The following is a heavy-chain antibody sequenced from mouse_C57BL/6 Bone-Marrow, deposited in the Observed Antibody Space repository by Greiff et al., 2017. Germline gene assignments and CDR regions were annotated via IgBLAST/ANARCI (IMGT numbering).Heavy chain of an antibody. J-gene: IGHJ2*01. CDR1: GYTFTDYY. V-gene: IGHV1-19*01. Sequence: VHVKQSGPVLVKPGASVKMSCKASGYTFTDYYMNWVKQSHGKSLEWIGVINPYNGGTSYNQKFKGKATLTVDKSSSTAYMELNSLTSEASAVYYCARWDYYGSSYNYWGQGTTLTVSS. D-gene: IGHD1-1*01. CDR2: INPYNGGT. CDR3: ARWDYYGSSYNY.